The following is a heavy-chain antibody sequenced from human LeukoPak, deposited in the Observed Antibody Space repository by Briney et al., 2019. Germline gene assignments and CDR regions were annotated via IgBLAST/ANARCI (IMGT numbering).Heavy chain of an antibody. D-gene: IGHD1-26*01. Sequence: SETLSLTCTVSGGSISSSSYYWGRIRQPPGKGLEWIGSIYYSGSTYYNPSLKSRVTISVDTSKNQFSLKLSSVTAADTAVYYCAERFRSSDRYAFDIWGQGTMVTVSS. CDR3: AERFRSSDRYAFDI. CDR2: IYYSGST. CDR1: GGSISSSSYY. J-gene: IGHJ3*02. V-gene: IGHV4-39*01.